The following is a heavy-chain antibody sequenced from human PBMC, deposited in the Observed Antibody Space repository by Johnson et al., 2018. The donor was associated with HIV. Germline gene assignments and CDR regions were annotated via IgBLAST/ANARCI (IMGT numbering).Heavy chain of an antibody. D-gene: IGHD5-18*01. CDR3: ARDTPMDDDAFDI. CDR1: GFTFSDYA. V-gene: IGHV3-23*04. CDR2: ISGGGGST. Sequence: VQLVESGGGLVQPGGSLRLSCAVSGFTFSDYAMSWVRQDPGKGLEWVSGISGGGGSTYYVDSVKGRFTISRDNFKNTLYLHMNSLRAEDTAVYYCARDTPMDDDAFDIWGQGTMVTVSS. J-gene: IGHJ3*02.